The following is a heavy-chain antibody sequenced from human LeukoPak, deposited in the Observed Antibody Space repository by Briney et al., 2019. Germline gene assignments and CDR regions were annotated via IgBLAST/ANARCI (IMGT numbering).Heavy chain of an antibody. J-gene: IGHJ3*02. CDR1: GFTFSSYW. D-gene: IGHD3-9*01. Sequence: GGSLRLSCAASGFTFSSYWMHWVRQAPGKGLVWVSRINSDGSSTNYADSVKGRFTISRDNAKNSLYLQMNSLRAEDTAVYYCARDWYDNSDAFDIWGQGTMVTVSS. CDR2: INSDGSST. CDR3: ARDWYDNSDAFDI. V-gene: IGHV3-74*01.